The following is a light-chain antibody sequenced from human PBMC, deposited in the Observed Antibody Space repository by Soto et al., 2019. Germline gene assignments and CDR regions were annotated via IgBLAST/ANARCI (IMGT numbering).Light chain of an antibody. CDR1: DSNIGSHY. Sequence: QSVLTQPPSVSAAPGQKVTISCSGTDSNIGSHYVTWYQQVPGTAPKVLIYDDNKRPSGIPGRFSGSKSGTSATLAITGLQTGDEADYYCGTWDSRLTAVIFGGGTKVTVL. CDR2: DDN. J-gene: IGLJ2*01. CDR3: GTWDSRLTAVI. V-gene: IGLV1-51*01.